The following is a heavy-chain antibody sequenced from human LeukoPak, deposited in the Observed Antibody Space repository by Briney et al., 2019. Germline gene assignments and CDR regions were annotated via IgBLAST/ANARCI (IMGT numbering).Heavy chain of an antibody. CDR3: ASQVITFGGVIVEDY. Sequence: PSETLSLSCAVYGGSFSGYYWSWIRQPPGKGLEWIGEINHSGSTNYNPSLKSRVTISVDTSKNQFSLKLSSVTAADTAVYYCASQVITFGGVIVEDYWGQGTLVTVSS. CDR1: GGSFSGYY. CDR2: INHSGST. J-gene: IGHJ4*02. V-gene: IGHV4-34*01. D-gene: IGHD3-16*02.